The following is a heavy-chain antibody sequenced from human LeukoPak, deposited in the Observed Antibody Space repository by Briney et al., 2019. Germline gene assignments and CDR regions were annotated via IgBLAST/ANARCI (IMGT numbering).Heavy chain of an antibody. CDR2: IRFDGNDK. CDR1: GFAFSSNS. V-gene: IGHV3-30*02. D-gene: IGHD3-22*01. CDR3: AKQYYYDTSGSLLDHFDY. Sequence: PGGSLRLSCSASGFAFSSNSMNWVRQAPGKGLEWVAFIRFDGNDKYYADSVKGRFTISRDNSRNTLYLQMNSLRAEDTAVYYCAKQYYYDTSGSLLDHFDYWGQGTLVTVSS. J-gene: IGHJ4*02.